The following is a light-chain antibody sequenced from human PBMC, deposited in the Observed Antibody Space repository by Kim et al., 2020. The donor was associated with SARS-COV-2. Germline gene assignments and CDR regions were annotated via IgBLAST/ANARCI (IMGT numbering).Light chain of an antibody. CDR1: TGAVTSGHS. Sequence: QAVVTKERSLTVSPGGTVTLTCGSSTGAVTSGHSPYWFQQKPGQAPRTLIYNTHKKHSWTPARFSASLLGGKAALTLSGAQPEDEAEYYCFLLYGESRVFGGGTQLTVL. V-gene: IGLV7-46*01. CDR2: NTH. CDR3: FLLYGESRV. J-gene: IGLJ3*02.